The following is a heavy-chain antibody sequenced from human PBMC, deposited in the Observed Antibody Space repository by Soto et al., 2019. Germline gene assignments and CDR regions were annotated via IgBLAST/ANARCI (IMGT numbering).Heavy chain of an antibody. D-gene: IGHD2-2*01. J-gene: IGHJ4*02. CDR2: ISAYNGNT. CDR1: GYTFTSYG. CDR3: AIDILSANSVPRDY. Sequence: QVQLVQSGAEMKKPGASVKVSCKASGYTFTSYGISWVRQAPGQGLEWMGWISAYNGNTNYAQKLQGRVTMTTDTSTRTADRELRSLRADDTAVYYCAIDILSANSVPRDYWGQGALVTVSA. V-gene: IGHV1-18*01.